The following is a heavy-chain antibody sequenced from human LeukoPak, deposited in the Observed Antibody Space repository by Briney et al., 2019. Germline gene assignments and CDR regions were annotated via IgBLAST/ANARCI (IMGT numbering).Heavy chain of an antibody. CDR2: ISAYNGNT. CDR1: GYTFTSYG. CDR3: ARVGPLYYDILTGGGSEWFDP. Sequence: GASVKVSCKASGYTFTSYGVSWVRQAPGQGLEWMGWISAYNGNTNYAQKLQGRVTMTTDTSTSTAYMELRSLRSDDTAVYYCARVGPLYYDILTGGGSEWFDPWGQGTLVTVSS. D-gene: IGHD3-9*01. J-gene: IGHJ5*02. V-gene: IGHV1-18*01.